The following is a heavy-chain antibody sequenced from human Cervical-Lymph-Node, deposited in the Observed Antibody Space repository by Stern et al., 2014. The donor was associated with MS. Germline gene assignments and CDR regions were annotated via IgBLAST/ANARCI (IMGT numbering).Heavy chain of an antibody. V-gene: IGHV5-10-1*01. CDR1: GYSFTSYW. D-gene: IGHD1-26*01. CDR2: IDPSDSYS. Sequence: EVQLVESGAEVKKPGESLRISCKGSGYSFTSYWITWVRQMPGKGLEWMGRIDPSDSYSDYSPSFQGPVTISADKSISTAYLQWSSLQASDTAMYYCAKTDRSGSYYGRFDFWGQGTLVTVSS. CDR3: AKTDRSGSYYGRFDF. J-gene: IGHJ4*02.